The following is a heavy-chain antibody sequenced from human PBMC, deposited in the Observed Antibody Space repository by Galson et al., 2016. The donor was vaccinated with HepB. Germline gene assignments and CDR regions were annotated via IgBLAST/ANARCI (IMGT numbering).Heavy chain of an antibody. Sequence: SLKLSCQASGGTFNSYVINWVRQAPGHGLEWMGEITPIFGSATYAQKFQGRVTITAVKAAHTVYMQLRSLRSEDTAVYYCARGATVGASVWFDPWGQGTLVTVSS. CDR2: ITPIFGSA. CDR3: ARGATVGASVWFDP. D-gene: IGHD1-26*01. V-gene: IGHV1-69*06. J-gene: IGHJ5*02. CDR1: GGTFNSYV.